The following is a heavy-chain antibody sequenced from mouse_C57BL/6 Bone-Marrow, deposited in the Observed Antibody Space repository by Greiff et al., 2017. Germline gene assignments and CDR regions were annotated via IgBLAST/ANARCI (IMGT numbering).Heavy chain of an antibody. CDR3: ARDEGGKETFDY. D-gene: IGHD1-1*02. V-gene: IGHV5-4*01. Sequence: EVQVVESGGGLVKPGGSLKLSCAASGFTFSSYAMSWVRQTPEKRLEWVATISDGGSYTYYPDNVKGRFTISRDNAKNNLYLQMSHLKSEDTAMYYCARDEGGKETFDYWGQGTTLTVSS. CDR2: ISDGGSYT. J-gene: IGHJ2*01. CDR1: GFTFSSYA.